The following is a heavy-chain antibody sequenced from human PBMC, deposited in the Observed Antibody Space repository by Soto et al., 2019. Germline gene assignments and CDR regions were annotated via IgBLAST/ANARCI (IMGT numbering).Heavy chain of an antibody. D-gene: IGHD3-10*01. CDR3: ARGFAGGSSFYSFDF. CDR2: MSYDGSHI. Sequence: PGGSLRLSCAASGFTFSSYTIHWVRQAPGTGLEWVAVMSYDGSHIYYAESVEGRFTVSRDNSKNTLYLQMDRLRVEDTAVYYCARGFAGGSSFYSFDFWGLGTLVTVS. CDR1: GFTFSSYT. V-gene: IGHV3-30*04. J-gene: IGHJ4*02.